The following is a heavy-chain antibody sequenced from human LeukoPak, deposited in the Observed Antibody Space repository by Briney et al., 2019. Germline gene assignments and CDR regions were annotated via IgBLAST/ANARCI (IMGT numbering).Heavy chain of an antibody. V-gene: IGHV3-21*01. Sequence: GGSLRLSCAASGFTFSNYNMNWVRQAPGKGLEWVSSTSSSSSYIYYADSLKGRFTISRDNAKNSVYLQMNSLRAEDTAVYYCARDEVATISDYWGQGTLVTVSS. J-gene: IGHJ4*02. CDR3: ARDEVATISDY. D-gene: IGHD5-12*01. CDR1: GFTFSNYN. CDR2: TSSSSSYI.